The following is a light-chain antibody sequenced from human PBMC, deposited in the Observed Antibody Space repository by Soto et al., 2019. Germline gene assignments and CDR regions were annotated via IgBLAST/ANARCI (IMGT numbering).Light chain of an antibody. CDR2: DAS. CDR1: QEISNY. Sequence: DIQMTHSPSSLSASVRDRVTITFQASQEISNYLNWYQQKPGKAPKLLIYDASNLETGVPSRFSGSGSGTDFTLTISSLQPDDFATYYCQQYNSYWTFGQGTKVDIK. J-gene: IGKJ1*01. V-gene: IGKV1-33*01. CDR3: QQYNSYWT.